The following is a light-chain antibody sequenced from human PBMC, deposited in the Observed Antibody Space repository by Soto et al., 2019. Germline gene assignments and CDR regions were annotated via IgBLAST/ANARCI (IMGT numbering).Light chain of an antibody. CDR2: DAS. CDR1: QSLNNY. Sequence: EIVFTQSPATLSLSPGERATLSCRASQSLNNYLGWYQQKPGQAPRLLISDASNRATGIPARFSGSGSGTDFTLTISRLEPEDFAVYYCQQYGGSPRTFGQGTKVDIK. J-gene: IGKJ1*01. CDR3: QQYGGSPRT. V-gene: IGKV3-11*01.